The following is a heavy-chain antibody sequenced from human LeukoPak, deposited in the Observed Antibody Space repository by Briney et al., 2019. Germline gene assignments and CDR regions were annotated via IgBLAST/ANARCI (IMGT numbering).Heavy chain of an antibody. J-gene: IGHJ6*01. CDR2: ISSSGSIT. Sequence: PGGSLRLSCAASGFPFSNYEMDWVRQAPGKGLEWVSYISSSGSITYYADSVKGRFTISRDNAKNSLYLQMNSLRDEDTAVYYCAREVAPLYFHYGMDVWGEGTTVTVSS. CDR1: GFPFSNYE. V-gene: IGHV3-48*03. D-gene: IGHD2-21*01. CDR3: AREVAPLYFHYGMDV.